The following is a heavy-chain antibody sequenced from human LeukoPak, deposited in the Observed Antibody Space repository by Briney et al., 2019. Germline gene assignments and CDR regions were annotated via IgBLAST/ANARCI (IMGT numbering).Heavy chain of an antibody. J-gene: IGHJ4*02. CDR3: AKDRGGRRLADHYFDY. Sequence: GGSLRLSCAASGFTFSSYWMHWVRQAPGKGLEWVSLISWDGGSTYYADSVKGRFTISRDNSKNSLYLQMNSLRTEDTALYYCAKDRGGRRLADHYFDYWGQGILVTASS. V-gene: IGHV3-43*01. CDR1: GFTFSSYW. D-gene: IGHD3-16*01. CDR2: ISWDGGST.